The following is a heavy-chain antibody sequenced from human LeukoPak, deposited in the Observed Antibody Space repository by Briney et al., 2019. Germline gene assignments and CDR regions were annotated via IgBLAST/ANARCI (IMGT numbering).Heavy chain of an antibody. V-gene: IGHV1-2*02. CDR1: GYTFTGYY. CDR3: ARDRWLQSQRYFDY. J-gene: IGHJ4*02. D-gene: IGHD5-24*01. CDR2: INPNSGGT. Sequence: GASVKASCKASGYTFTGYYMHWVRQAPGQGLEWMGWINPNSGGTNYAQKFQGRVTMTRDTSITTAYMELSRLRSDDTAVYYCARDRWLQSQRYFDYWGQGILVTVSS.